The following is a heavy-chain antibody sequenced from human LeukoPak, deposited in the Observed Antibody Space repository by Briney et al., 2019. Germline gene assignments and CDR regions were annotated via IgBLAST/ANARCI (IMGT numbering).Heavy chain of an antibody. V-gene: IGHV4-34*01. CDR2: INHSGST. Sequence: SETLSLTCAVYGGSFSGYYWSWIRQPPGKGLEWIGEINHSGSTNYNPSLKSRVTISVDTSKNQFSLKLSSVTAADTAVYYCALWFGELWAFDIWGQGTMVTVSS. D-gene: IGHD3-10*01. J-gene: IGHJ3*02. CDR1: GGSFSGYY. CDR3: ALWFGELWAFDI.